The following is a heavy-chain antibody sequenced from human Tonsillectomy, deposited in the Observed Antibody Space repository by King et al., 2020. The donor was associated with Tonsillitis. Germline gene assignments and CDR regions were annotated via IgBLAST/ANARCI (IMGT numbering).Heavy chain of an antibody. Sequence: VQLVESGGDLVKPGGSLRLSCAASGFTFSSYSMNWVRQAPGKGLEWVSSITGSGTYVFYADSVKGRFTISRDNAENSLYLQMNSLRAEDTAVYYCAREGGNPWPGNDYWGQGALVTVSS. CDR2: ITGSGTYV. CDR3: AREGGNPWPGNDY. CDR1: GFTFSSYS. D-gene: IGHD1-26*01. J-gene: IGHJ4*02. V-gene: IGHV3-21*01.